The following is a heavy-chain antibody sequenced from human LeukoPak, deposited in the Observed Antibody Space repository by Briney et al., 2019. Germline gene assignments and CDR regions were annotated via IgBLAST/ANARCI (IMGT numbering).Heavy chain of an antibody. CDR1: GGSISSSSYY. V-gene: IGHV4-39*01. J-gene: IGHJ4*02. D-gene: IGHD3-3*01. CDR3: ARHSTTYCDFWSGSDFDY. CDR2: IYYSGST. Sequence: SETLSLTCTVSGGSISSSSYYWGWIRQPPGKGLEWIGSIYYSGSTYYNPSLKSRVTISVDTSKNQFSLKLSSVTAADTAVYYCARHSTTYCDFWSGSDFDYWGQGTLVTVSS.